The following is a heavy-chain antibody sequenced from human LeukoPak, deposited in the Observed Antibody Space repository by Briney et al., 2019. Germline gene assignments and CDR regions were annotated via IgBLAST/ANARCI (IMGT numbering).Heavy chain of an antibody. Sequence: ASLKVSCTASGYTFTSYDINWVRQAAGQGLEWMEWMNPNSGNTGYEQKFQGRVTMTRNTSISTAYMELSSLRSEDTAVYYCAKGIAAVFDAFDIWGQGTMVTVSS. J-gene: IGHJ3*02. D-gene: IGHD6-13*01. CDR3: AKGIAAVFDAFDI. V-gene: IGHV1-8*01. CDR2: MNPNSGNT. CDR1: GYTFTSYD.